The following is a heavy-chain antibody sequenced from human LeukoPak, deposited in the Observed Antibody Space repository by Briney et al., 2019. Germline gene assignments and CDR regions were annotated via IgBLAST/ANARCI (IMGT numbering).Heavy chain of an antibody. V-gene: IGHV3-11*01. CDR3: ASGGDYAGIAALFRH. CDR2: ISVRGITI. J-gene: IGHJ4*02. D-gene: IGHD4-17*01. Sequence: SGGSLRLSCAASGFNLSASYMSWIRQSPGKGLEWVSYISVRGITINYADSVKGRFSIFRDDVKGSLFLQMNSLKTEDTAVYYCASGGDYAGIAALFRHWGQGSLVTVSS. CDR1: GFNLSASY.